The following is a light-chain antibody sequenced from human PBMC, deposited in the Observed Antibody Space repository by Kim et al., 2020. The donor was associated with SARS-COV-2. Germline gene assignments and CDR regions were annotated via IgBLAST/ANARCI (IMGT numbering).Light chain of an antibody. CDR2: EDN. J-gene: IGLJ3*02. CDR1: SGSLASNY. Sequence: VTISSTRSSGSLASNYVQWYQQRPGSSPTTVIYEDNQSPSGVPDRFSGSIDSSSNSASLTISGLKAEDEADYYCQSYDSSNHWVFGGGTKLTVL. CDR3: QSYDSSNHWV. V-gene: IGLV6-57*01.